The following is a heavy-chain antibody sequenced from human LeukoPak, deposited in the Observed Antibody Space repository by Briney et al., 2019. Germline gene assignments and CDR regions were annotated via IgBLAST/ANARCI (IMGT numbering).Heavy chain of an antibody. CDR2: ITSSSSYI. CDR1: GFTFSTYS. J-gene: IGHJ1*01. V-gene: IGHV3-21*01. D-gene: IGHD3-22*01. CDR3: ARSSGIVVVITTAGGYFQH. Sequence: GGSLRLSCAASGFTFSTYSMNWVRQAPGKGLEWVSSITSSSSYIYYADSVKGRFTISRDNSKNTLYLQMNSLRAEDTAVYYCARSSGIVVVITTAGGYFQHWGQGTLVTVSS.